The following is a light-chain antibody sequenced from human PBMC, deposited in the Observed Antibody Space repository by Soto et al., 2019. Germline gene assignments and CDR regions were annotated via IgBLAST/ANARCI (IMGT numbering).Light chain of an antibody. CDR1: GSDVGGYNF. J-gene: IGLJ2*01. Sequence: QSALTQPPSLSGSPGQSITISCTGTGSDVGGYNFVSWSQHHPGKAHKLIIYDVTNRPSGASCRFSGSKSGNTASLTIAVLQDEDEADYYCSSYSRPSTCVFGGGTKLTVL. V-gene: IGLV2-14*03. CDR2: DVT. CDR3: SSYSRPSTCV.